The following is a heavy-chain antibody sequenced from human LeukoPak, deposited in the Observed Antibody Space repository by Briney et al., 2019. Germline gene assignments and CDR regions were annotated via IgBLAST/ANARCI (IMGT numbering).Heavy chain of an antibody. CDR1: GFTFSSYA. CDR2: ISYDGSNK. J-gene: IGHJ3*01. V-gene: IGHV3-30-3*01. CDR3: AREKESSGLTLDL. D-gene: IGHD3-22*01. Sequence: GGSLRLSCAASGFTFSSYAMHWVRQAPGEGLEWVAVISYDGSNKYYADSVKGRFTISRDNSKNTLYLQMNSLRAEDTAVYYCAREKESSGLTLDLWGQGTMVTVSS.